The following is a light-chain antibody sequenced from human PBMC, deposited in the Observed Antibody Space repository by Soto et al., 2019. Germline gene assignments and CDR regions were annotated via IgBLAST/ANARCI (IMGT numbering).Light chain of an antibody. V-gene: IGLV2-14*01. CDR1: SSDVGGYNY. CDR3: SSFTSRFTFNYI. J-gene: IGLJ1*01. CDR2: EVT. Sequence: QSVLTQPASVSGSPGQSITISCTGTSSDVGGYNYVSWYQQHPGKAPKIIIYEVTNRPSGVSNRFSGSKSGNTASLTISGLKAEEEADYYCSSFTSRFTFNYIFGTGTKVTVL.